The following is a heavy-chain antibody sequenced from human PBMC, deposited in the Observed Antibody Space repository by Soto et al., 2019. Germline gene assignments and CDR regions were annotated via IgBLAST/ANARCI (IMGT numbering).Heavy chain of an antibody. CDR2: IVSSGAM. Sequence: SETLSLTCSVSGASVRSSRFYWGWIRQTPGKGLEWIGSIVSSGAMHPNPSLRSRIDISLDSSQNKLSLDLFSVTAADTAVYYCARGGGPLRYFDWFIGGDYYYYGMDVWGQGTTVTVSS. V-gene: IGHV4-39*01. CDR1: GASVRSSRFY. J-gene: IGHJ6*02. CDR3: ARGGGPLRYFDWFIGGDYYYYGMDV. D-gene: IGHD3-9*01.